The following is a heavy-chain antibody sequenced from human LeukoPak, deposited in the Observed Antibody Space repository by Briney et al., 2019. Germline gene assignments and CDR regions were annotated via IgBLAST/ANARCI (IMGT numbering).Heavy chain of an antibody. CDR2: INPNSGGT. CDR3: ARVLRWQRPAEGLDY. V-gene: IGHV1-2*02. J-gene: IGHJ4*02. Sequence: GASVKVSCKTSGYTFTDYYMYWVRQAPGQGLEWMGWINPNSGGTNYAQKFHGRVTMTRDTSISTAYMELSRLGSDDTALYYCARVLRWQRPAEGLDYWGQGTLVTVSS. D-gene: IGHD4-23*01. CDR1: GYTFTDYY.